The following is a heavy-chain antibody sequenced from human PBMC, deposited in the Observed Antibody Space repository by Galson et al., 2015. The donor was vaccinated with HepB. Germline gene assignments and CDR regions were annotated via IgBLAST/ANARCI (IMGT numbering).Heavy chain of an antibody. CDR2: IWYDGSNK. D-gene: IGHD5-12*01. J-gene: IGHJ4*02. Sequence: SLRLSCAASGFTFSSYGMHWVRQAPGKGLEWVAVIWYDGSNKYYADSVKGRFTISRDNSKNTLYLQMNSLRAEDTAVYYCAREEVVWRYHDYWGQGTLVTVSS. CDR3: AREEVVWRYHDY. V-gene: IGHV3-33*08. CDR1: GFTFSSYG.